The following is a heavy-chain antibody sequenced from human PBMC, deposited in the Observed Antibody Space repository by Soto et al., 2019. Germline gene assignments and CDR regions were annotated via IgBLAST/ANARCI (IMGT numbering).Heavy chain of an antibody. V-gene: IGHV3-21*01. J-gene: IGHJ6*02. CDR2: ISSSSSYI. Sequence: GGSLRLSCAASGFTFSSYSMNWVRQAPGKGLEWVSSISSSSSYIYYADSVKGRFTISRDNAKNSLYLQMNSLRAEDTAVYYCAREYSSSSDGDYYYYGMDVWGQGTTVTVSS. CDR1: GFTFSSYS. CDR3: AREYSSSSDGDYYYYGMDV. D-gene: IGHD6-6*01.